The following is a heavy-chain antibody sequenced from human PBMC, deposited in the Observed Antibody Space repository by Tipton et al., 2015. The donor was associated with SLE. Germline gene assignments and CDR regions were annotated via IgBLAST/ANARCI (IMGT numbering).Heavy chain of an antibody. Sequence: QLVQSGAEVKKPGASVKVSCKSSGSGYSVTGFYFHRLRQAPGQGLEWLGIINPSGGRTAYAQKFQDRVIMTRDTSTTTVYMELRSLKPDDTAVYYCARARDCSAVTCYEYYYHYMDVWGKGTTVTVSS. J-gene: IGHJ6*03. CDR1: GSGYSVTGFY. D-gene: IGHD2-15*01. CDR3: ARARDCSAVTCYEYYYHYMDV. V-gene: IGHV1-46*01. CDR2: INPSGGRT.